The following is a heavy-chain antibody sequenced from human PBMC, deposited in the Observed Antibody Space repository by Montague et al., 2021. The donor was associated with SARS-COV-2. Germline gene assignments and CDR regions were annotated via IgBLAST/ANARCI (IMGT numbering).Heavy chain of an antibody. CDR3: ARGRRPVVVPGAGAAGRAFDI. CDR2: VNNSGTT. V-gene: IGHV4-34*01. D-gene: IGHD2-2*01. CDR1: GGSFSNSS. Sequence: SETLSLTCDISGGSFSNSSWSWIRKPQRKGMEWIGEVNNSGTTIYNSYATSGVTISEDTSKNQFYLRLNSVTAADTAVYYCARGRRPVVVPGAGAAGRAFDIWGQGTMVTVSS. J-gene: IGHJ3*02.